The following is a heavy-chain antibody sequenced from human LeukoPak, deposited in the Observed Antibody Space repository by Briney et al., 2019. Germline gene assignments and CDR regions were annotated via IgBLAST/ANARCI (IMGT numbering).Heavy chain of an antibody. V-gene: IGHV1-18*01. CDR3: AREGMPILTGYSNFDY. CDR2: ISTYTANT. J-gene: IGHJ4*02. D-gene: IGHD3-9*01. Sequence: ASVKVSCKASGYTFTNYGISWVRQAPGQGLEWMGWISTYTANTNYAQRLQGRVTMTTDTSTSTAYMELRSLRSDDTAVYYCAREGMPILTGYSNFDYWGQGTLVTVSS. CDR1: GYTFTNYG.